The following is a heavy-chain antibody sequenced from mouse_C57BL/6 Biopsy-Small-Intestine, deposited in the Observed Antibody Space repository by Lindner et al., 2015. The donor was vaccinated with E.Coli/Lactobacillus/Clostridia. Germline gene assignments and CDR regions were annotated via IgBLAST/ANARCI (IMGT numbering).Heavy chain of an antibody. Sequence: QLQESGGGLVKPGGSLKLSCAASGFTFSDYGMHWVRQAPEKGLEWVAYISSDSSTIYYADTVKGRFTISRDNAKNTLFLQMTSLRSEDTAMYYCARPHYYSMDYWGQGTSVTVSS. CDR1: GFTFSDYG. CDR3: ARPHYYSMDY. J-gene: IGHJ4*01. CDR2: ISSDSSTI. V-gene: IGHV5-17*01.